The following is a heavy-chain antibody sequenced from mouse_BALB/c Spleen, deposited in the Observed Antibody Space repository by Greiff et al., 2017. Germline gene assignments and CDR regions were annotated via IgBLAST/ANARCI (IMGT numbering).Heavy chain of an antibody. CDR3: ARAIYYDYEGTYAMDY. V-gene: IGHV5-6-5*01. CDR1: GFTFSSYA. CDR2: ISSGGST. Sequence: EVQVVESGGGLVKPGGSLKLSCAASGFTFSSYAMSWVRQTPEKRLEWVASISSGGSTYYPDSVKGRFTISRDNARNILYLQMSSLRSEDTAMYYCARAIYYDYEGTYAMDYWGQGTSVTVSS. J-gene: IGHJ4*01. D-gene: IGHD2-4*01.